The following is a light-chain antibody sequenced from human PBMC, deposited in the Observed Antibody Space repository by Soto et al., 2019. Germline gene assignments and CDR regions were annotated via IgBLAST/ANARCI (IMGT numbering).Light chain of an antibody. CDR2: AAS. Sequence: AIQMTQSPSSLSASVGDRVTITCRASQGIGNDLGWYQQRPGKAPKLLIYAASSLQSGVPSRFSGSGSGTGFTLTISSLQPEDFATYYCLQHYNFPYTFGQGTKREIK. J-gene: IGKJ2*01. CDR1: QGIGND. V-gene: IGKV1-6*01. CDR3: LQHYNFPYT.